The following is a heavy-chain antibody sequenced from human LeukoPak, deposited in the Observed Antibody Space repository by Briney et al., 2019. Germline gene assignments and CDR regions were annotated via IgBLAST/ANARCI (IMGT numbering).Heavy chain of an antibody. Sequence: PSETLSLTCAVYGGSFSGYYWSWIRQPPGKGLEWIGEINHSGSTNYNPSLKSRVTISVDTSKNQFSLRLSSVTTADTAVYYCARETVVVSARVAFDIWGQGTMVTVSS. J-gene: IGHJ3*02. CDR3: ARETVVVSARVAFDI. D-gene: IGHD2-21*02. V-gene: IGHV4-34*01. CDR1: GGSFSGYY. CDR2: INHSGST.